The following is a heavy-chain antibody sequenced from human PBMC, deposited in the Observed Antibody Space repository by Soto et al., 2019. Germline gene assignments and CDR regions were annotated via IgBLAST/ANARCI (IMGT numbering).Heavy chain of an antibody. J-gene: IGHJ4*02. CDR2: ISDDGSNT. V-gene: IGHV3-30*18. CDR3: AKDRRDGDYYYFDY. CDR1: GFTFSSDG. Sequence: QVQLVESGGGVVQPGRSLRLSCAASGFTFSSDGMHWVRQAPGKGLEWVAIISDDGSNTYYADSVKGRFTISRDNSNNTLYLQMSSLRAEDTAVYFCAKDRRDGDYYYFDYWGQGTLVTVSS. D-gene: IGHD4-17*01.